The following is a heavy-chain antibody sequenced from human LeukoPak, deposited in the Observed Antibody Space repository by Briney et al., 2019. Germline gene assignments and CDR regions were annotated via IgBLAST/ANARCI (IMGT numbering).Heavy chain of an antibody. D-gene: IGHD2-21*02. CDR3: ARGGFYCGDDCYVDY. V-gene: IGHV4-34*01. Sequence: PETLSLTCAVYGGSFSFYYWSWIRQPPEKGLEWIGEINLSGSTNYNPSLKSRVTISIDTSKNQFSLKLSSVTAADTAVYYCARGGFYCGDDCYVDYWGQGALVTVSS. J-gene: IGHJ4*02. CDR1: GGSFSFYY. CDR2: INLSGST.